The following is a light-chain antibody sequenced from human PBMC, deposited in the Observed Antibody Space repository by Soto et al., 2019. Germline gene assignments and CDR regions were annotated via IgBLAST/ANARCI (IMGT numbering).Light chain of an antibody. J-gene: IGKJ1*01. Sequence: EIVLTQSPATLSLSPGERATLSCRASQRISGYLAWYQQRPGQAPRLLIYDASNRATGIPDRFSGSGSGTDFTLTISRLEPEDSAVYYCQQYASSPRTFGQGTKVDIK. V-gene: IGKV3-11*01. CDR1: QRISGY. CDR3: QQYASSPRT. CDR2: DAS.